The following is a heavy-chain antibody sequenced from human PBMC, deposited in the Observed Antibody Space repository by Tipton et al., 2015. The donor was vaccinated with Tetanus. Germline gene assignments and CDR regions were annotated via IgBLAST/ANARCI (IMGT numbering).Heavy chain of an antibody. CDR2: FYSGGSI. J-gene: IGHJ5*02. D-gene: IGHD2/OR15-2a*01. V-gene: IGHV4-39*01. Sequence: TLSLTCNVSGGSITSYYWGWIRQPPGKGLEWIGTFYSGGSIFYNPSFKSRATISVDTPKNQISLRLTSVASADTAVYYCARHSSWFDPWGQGTQITVSS. CDR3: ARHSSWFDP. CDR1: GGSITSYY.